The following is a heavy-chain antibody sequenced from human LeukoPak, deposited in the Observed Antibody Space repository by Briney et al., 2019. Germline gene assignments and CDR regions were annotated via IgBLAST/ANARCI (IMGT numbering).Heavy chain of an antibody. CDR3: ARGYQRPDY. J-gene: IGHJ4*02. Sequence: GGSLRLSCAASGFTFSTYTMNWVRQAPGKGLEWVSSISGSSNIYYADSVKGRFTISRDNAMNSVYLQMNSLRVEDTAVYYCARGYQRPDYWGQGTLITVSS. V-gene: IGHV3-21*01. D-gene: IGHD2-2*01. CDR2: ISGSSNI. CDR1: GFTFSTYT.